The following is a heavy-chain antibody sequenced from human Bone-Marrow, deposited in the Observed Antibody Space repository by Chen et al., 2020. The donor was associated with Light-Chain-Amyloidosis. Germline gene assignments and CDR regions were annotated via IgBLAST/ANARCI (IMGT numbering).Heavy chain of an antibody. V-gene: IGHV3-7*01. CDR1: GFTFSRYW. J-gene: IGHJ4*02. CDR3: VASHVIVGALES. D-gene: IGHD2-21*01. CDR2: IKEDGSEK. Sequence: EVQLVESGGGLVQAGGSLRLSCAASGFTFSRYWMSWVRQAPGKGLEWVTNIKEDGSEKYYVDSVKGRFTISRDNAKNSVYLQMNSLKDEDTALYYCVASHVIVGALESWGQGTLVIVSP.